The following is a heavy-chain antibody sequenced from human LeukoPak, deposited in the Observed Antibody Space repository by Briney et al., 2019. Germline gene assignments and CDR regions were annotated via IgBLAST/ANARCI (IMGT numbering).Heavy chain of an antibody. D-gene: IGHD3-10*01. V-gene: IGHV3-74*01. CDR3: STGSGHAFDI. CDR1: GLTFSSYW. J-gene: IGHJ3*02. CDR2: INSDGSST. Sequence: RAGGSLRLSCAASGLTFSSYWMHWVRQVPGKGLVWVSRINSDGSSTSYADSVKGRFTISRDNAKNTLYVQMNSLRAEDTAVYYCSTGSGHAFDIWGRGTMVTVSS.